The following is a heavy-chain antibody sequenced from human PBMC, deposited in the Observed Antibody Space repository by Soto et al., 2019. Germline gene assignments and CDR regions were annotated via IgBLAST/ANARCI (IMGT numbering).Heavy chain of an antibody. D-gene: IGHD2-15*01. Sequence: EVQLLESGGGLVQPGGSLRLSCAASGFTFSSYAMSWVRQAPGKGLEWVSAISGSGGSTYYADSVKGRFTISRDNSKNTLYLQMNSLRAEDTAVYYCARDNLVVVVAVGYFDYWGQGTLVTVSS. CDR3: ARDNLVVVVAVGYFDY. J-gene: IGHJ4*02. V-gene: IGHV3-23*01. CDR2: ISGSGGST. CDR1: GFTFSSYA.